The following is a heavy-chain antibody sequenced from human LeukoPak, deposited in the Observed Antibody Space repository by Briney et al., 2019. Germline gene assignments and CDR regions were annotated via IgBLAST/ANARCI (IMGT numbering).Heavy chain of an antibody. CDR1: GGSFSGYY. J-gene: IGHJ5*02. V-gene: IGHV4-34*01. Sequence: PSETLSLTCAVYGGSFSGYYWSWIRQPPGKGLEWIGEINHSGSTNYNPSFKSRVTISVDTSKNQFSLKLSSVTAADTAVYYCARVYPGFDPWGQGTLVTVSS. D-gene: IGHD2-2*01. CDR3: ARVYPGFDP. CDR2: INHSGST.